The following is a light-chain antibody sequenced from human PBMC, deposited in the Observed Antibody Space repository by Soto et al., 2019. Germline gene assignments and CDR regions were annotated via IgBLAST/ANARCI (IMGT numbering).Light chain of an antibody. V-gene: IGKV3-20*01. CDR3: QQYGRSPLT. CDR2: GAS. CDR1: QSVSGRY. J-gene: IGKJ4*01. Sequence: EIVLTQSPGTLSLSPGERATLSCRASQSVSGRYLAWYQQKPGQAPRLLIYGASSRATGIPDRFSGSGSGTDFTLTISRLEPDDFAVYYWQQYGRSPLTFGGGTKVEIK.